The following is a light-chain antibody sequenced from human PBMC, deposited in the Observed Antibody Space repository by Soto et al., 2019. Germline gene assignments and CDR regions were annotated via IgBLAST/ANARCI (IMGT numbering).Light chain of an antibody. CDR3: QQYGELPPT. CDR2: GAS. Sequence: EIVLTHSPGTLSLSPGERATLSCRASQSVRNTYLAWYQQKPGQAPRLLVSGASSRATGIPDRFSGSGSGTDFTLTINRLEPDDFVVYFCQQYGELPPTFRGGTRLDIK. CDR1: QSVRNTY. V-gene: IGKV3-20*01. J-gene: IGKJ4*01.